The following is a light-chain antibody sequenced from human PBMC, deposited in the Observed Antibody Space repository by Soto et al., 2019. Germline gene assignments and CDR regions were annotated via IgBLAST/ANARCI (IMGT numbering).Light chain of an antibody. CDR2: GAS. V-gene: IGKV3-20*01. J-gene: IGKJ1*01. CDR1: QRIRSNY. CDR3: QQYGSSPPT. Sequence: ELVLTQSPGTLSLSPGERATLSCRASQRIRSNYLAWCQQKAGQAPRLLIYGASSRATGTPDRFSGSGSGTDFTLTINRLEPEDFALYYCQQYGSSPPTFGQGTKVDIK.